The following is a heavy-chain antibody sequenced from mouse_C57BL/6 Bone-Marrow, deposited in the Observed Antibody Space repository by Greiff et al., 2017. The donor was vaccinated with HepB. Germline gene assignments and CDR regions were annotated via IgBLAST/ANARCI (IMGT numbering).Heavy chain of an antibody. CDR1: GYTFTSYW. V-gene: IGHV1-64*01. J-gene: IGHJ1*03. D-gene: IGHD1-1*01. Sequence: QVQLQQPGAELVKPGASVKLSCKASGYTFTSYWMHWVKQRPGQGLEWIGMIHPNSGSTNYNEKFKSKATLTVDKSSSTAYMQLSSLTSEDSAVYYCARSRGSSYGYWYFDVWGTGTTVTVSS. CDR2: IHPNSGST. CDR3: ARSRGSSYGYWYFDV.